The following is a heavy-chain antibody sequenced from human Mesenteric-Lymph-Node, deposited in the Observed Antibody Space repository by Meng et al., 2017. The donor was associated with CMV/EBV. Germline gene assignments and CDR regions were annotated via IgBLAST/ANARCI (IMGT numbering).Heavy chain of an antibody. CDR2: INTITGNP. D-gene: IGHD5-12*01. Sequence: SCKASGYRLTSYGMNWVRQAPGQGLEWMGWINTITGNPTYAQALRGRIVFSLDASVKTAYLQFSSLKTEDTAVYYCARVVDSGHLDWGQGTLVTVSS. CDR3: ARVVDSGHLD. J-gene: IGHJ4*02. V-gene: IGHV7-4-1*02. CDR1: GYRLTSYG.